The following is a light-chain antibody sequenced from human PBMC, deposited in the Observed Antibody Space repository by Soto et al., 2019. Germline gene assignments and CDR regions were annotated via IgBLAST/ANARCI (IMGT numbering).Light chain of an antibody. CDR3: QQYGISRT. CDR2: GAS. Sequence: EIGLTQSPGTLSLSPGERATLSCRASQSVSSNYLAWYQQKPGQAPRLLIYGASSMATGIPDRFSGRGSETDFTLTISRLETEDFAVYYCQQYGISRTFGQGTKVEIK. J-gene: IGKJ1*01. CDR1: QSVSSNY. V-gene: IGKV3-20*01.